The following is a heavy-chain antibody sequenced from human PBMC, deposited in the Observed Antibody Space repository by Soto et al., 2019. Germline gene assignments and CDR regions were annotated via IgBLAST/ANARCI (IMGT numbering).Heavy chain of an antibody. CDR2: ISYDGSNK. J-gene: IGHJ5*02. CDR1: GFTFSSYA. Sequence: PGGSLRLSCAASGFTFSSYAMHWVRQAPGKGLEWVAVISYDGSNKYYADSVKGRFTISRDNSKNTLYLQMNSLRAEDTAVYYCARDRRIKLWRTYNWFDHWGQGTLVTVSS. D-gene: IGHD5-18*01. CDR3: ARDRRIKLWRTYNWFDH. V-gene: IGHV3-30-3*01.